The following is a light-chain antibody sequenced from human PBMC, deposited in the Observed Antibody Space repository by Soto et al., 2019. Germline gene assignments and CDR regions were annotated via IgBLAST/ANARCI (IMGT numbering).Light chain of an antibody. CDR3: QQYDSLTWT. Sequence: DIQMTQSPSSLSASVGDRVTITCQASQDISIYLNWYQQKLGKAPTLLIYDTSTLGAGVPARLSGSGSGTVFTLTTNSLQPEDLATYYCQQYDSLTWTFGQGTKVDIX. CDR1: QDISIY. J-gene: IGKJ1*01. V-gene: IGKV1-33*01. CDR2: DTS.